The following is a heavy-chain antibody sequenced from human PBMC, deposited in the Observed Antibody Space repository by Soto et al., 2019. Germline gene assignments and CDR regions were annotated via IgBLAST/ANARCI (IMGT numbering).Heavy chain of an antibody. CDR2: MNPNSGNT. D-gene: IGHD3-10*01. J-gene: IGHJ5*02. CDR1: GYTFTSYD. V-gene: IGHV1-8*01. Sequence: QVQLVQSGAEVKKPGASVKVSCKASGYTFTSYDINWVRQATGQGLEWMGWMNPNSGNTGYAQKFQGRVTMSRDTSITTPYMELSTLRSEDTAVYYCARTNYYATRGNPIGFDPWGQGTLVTVSS. CDR3: ARTNYYATRGNPIGFDP.